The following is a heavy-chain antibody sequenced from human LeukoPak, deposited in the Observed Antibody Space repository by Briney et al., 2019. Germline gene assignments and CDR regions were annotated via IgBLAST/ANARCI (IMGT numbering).Heavy chain of an antibody. CDR1: GGSISSGDYY. Sequence: PSETLSLTCTVSGGSISSGDYYWSWIRQPPGKGLEWIGYIYYSGSTYYNPSLKSRVTISVDTSKNQFSLKLSSVTAADTAVYYCARVKVSSGYYLGGIDYWGQGPLVTVSS. J-gene: IGHJ4*02. V-gene: IGHV4-30-4*01. CDR2: IYYSGST. CDR3: ARVKVSSGYYLGGIDY. D-gene: IGHD3-22*01.